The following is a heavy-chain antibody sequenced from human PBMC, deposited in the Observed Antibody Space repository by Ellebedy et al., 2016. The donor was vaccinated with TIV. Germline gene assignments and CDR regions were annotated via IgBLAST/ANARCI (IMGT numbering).Heavy chain of an antibody. CDR2: INTDGSST. D-gene: IGHD3-9*01. CDR3: TRDADILTNYYSVGWFDP. Sequence: GESLNISCAASGFTFSNYWMHWVRQAPGKGLVWVSCINTDGSSTTYADSVKGRFTITRDNAKNTLYLQMNSLRAEDKAVYYCTRDADILTNYYSVGWFDPWGQGALVTVSS. CDR1: GFTFSNYW. J-gene: IGHJ5*02. V-gene: IGHV3-74*01.